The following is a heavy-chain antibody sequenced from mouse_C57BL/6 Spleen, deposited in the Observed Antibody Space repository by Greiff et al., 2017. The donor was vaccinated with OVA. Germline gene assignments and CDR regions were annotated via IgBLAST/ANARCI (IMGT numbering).Heavy chain of an antibody. CDR3: AREAGSRDWYFDV. CDR2: ISSGSSTI. J-gene: IGHJ1*03. Sequence: EVNLVESGGGLVKPGGSLKLSCAASGFTFSDYGMHWVRQAPEKELEWVAYISSGSSTIYYADTVKGRFTISRDNAKNTLFLQMTSLRSEDTAMYYCAREAGSRDWYFDVWGTGTTVTVSS. D-gene: IGHD1-1*01. CDR1: GFTFSDYG. V-gene: IGHV5-17*01.